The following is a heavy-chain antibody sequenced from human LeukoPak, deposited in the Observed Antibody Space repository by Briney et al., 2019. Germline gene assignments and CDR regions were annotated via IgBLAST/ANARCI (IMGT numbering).Heavy chain of an antibody. Sequence: GGPLRLSCAASGFTFSSYEMNWVRQAPGKGLEWVSYISSSGSTIYYADSVKGRFTISRDNAKNSLYLQMNSLRAEDTAVYYCARRYYDILTGYGSDAFDIWGQGTMVTVSS. D-gene: IGHD3-9*01. CDR1: GFTFSSYE. V-gene: IGHV3-48*03. CDR2: ISSSGSTI. J-gene: IGHJ3*02. CDR3: ARRYYDILTGYGSDAFDI.